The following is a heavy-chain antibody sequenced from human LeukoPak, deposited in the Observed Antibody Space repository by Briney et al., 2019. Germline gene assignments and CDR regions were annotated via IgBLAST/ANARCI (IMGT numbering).Heavy chain of an antibody. Sequence: SVKVSCKASGGTFSSYAISRVRQAPGQGLEWMGRIIPILGIANYAQKFQGRVTITADKSTSTAYMELSSLRSEDTAVYYCAREGRYCSGGSCSGYFDLWGRGTLVTVSS. V-gene: IGHV1-69*04. CDR3: AREGRYCSGGSCSGYFDL. CDR1: GGTFSSYA. J-gene: IGHJ2*01. D-gene: IGHD2-15*01. CDR2: IIPILGIA.